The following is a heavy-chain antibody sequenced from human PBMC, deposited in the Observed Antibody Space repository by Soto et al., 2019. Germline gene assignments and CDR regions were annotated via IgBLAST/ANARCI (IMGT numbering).Heavy chain of an antibody. V-gene: IGHV3-23*01. CDR1: GFTCTNDA. D-gene: IGHD2-2*01. CDR3: AKQPASIRTFDY. Sequence: GGYLRLSCAASGFTCTNDALNWVRQAPGKGLGWVSTITGGGGGRTNYADSVKGRFTISRDNSKNTLYLQMNSLRAEDTAVYYCAKQPASIRTFDYRGQGALVTVSS. J-gene: IGHJ4*02. CDR2: ITGGGGGRT.